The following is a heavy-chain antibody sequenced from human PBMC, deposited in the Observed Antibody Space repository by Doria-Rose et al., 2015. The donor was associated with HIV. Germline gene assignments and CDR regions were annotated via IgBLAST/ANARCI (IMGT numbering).Heavy chain of an antibody. J-gene: IGHJ4*02. D-gene: IGHD6-13*01. CDR1: GVSLSSPGMG. V-gene: IGHV2-26*01. CDR2: IFSDDER. Sequence: QVTLKESGPVLVKPTETLTLTCTVSGVSLSSPGMGVSWIRQPPGKALEWLANIFSDDERSYETSLKSRLTISRRTSKSQVVLTMTDMDPVDTATYYCARIKSSRWYHRYYFDFWGQGTLVIV. CDR3: ARIKSSRWYHRYYFDF.